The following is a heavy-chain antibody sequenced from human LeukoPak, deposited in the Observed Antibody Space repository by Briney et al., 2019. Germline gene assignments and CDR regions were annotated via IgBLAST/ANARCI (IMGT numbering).Heavy chain of an antibody. CDR3: ARETLGYCSSTSCYPGSDAFDI. Sequence: GGSLRLSCAASGFTFSSYSMNWVRQAPGKGLEWVSYISSSSSTIYYADSVKGRFTISRDNAKNSLYLQMNSLRAEDTAVYYCARETLGYCSSTSCYPGSDAFDIWGQGTMVTVSS. CDR1: GFTFSSYS. J-gene: IGHJ3*02. V-gene: IGHV3-48*01. D-gene: IGHD2-2*01. CDR2: ISSSSSTI.